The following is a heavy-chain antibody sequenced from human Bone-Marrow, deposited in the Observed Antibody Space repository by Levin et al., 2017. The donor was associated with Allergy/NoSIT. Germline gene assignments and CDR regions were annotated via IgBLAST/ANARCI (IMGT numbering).Heavy chain of an antibody. CDR1: GYTFSSYV. J-gene: IGHJ4*02. CDR2: SSAYNGRT. D-gene: IGHD3-22*01. V-gene: IGHV1-18*01. CDR3: ARENYDTSGQRLHFDS. Sequence: GGSLRLSCKASGYTFSSYVISWVRQVPGQGLEWMGWSSAYNGRTKYVQNFEDRVNMTTDRSTSTADMELRSLGSGDTAVYYCARENYDTSGQRLHFDSWGQGTLVTVSS.